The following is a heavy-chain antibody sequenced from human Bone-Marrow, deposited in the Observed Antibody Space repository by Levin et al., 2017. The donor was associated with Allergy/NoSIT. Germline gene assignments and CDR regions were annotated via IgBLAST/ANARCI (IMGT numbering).Heavy chain of an antibody. D-gene: IGHD2-2*01. Sequence: NASETLSLTCTVSGGSISSSSYYWGWIRQPPGKGLEWIGSIYYSGSTYYNPSLKSRVTISVDTSKNQFSLKLSSVTAADTAVYYCARHFPAAGGVDAFDIWGQGTMVTVSS. CDR3: ARHFPAAGGVDAFDI. J-gene: IGHJ3*02. V-gene: IGHV4-39*01. CDR2: IYYSGST. CDR1: GGSISSSSYY.